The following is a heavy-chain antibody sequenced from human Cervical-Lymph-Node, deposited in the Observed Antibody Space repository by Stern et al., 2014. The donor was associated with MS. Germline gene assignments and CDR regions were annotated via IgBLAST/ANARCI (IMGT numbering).Heavy chain of an antibody. J-gene: IGHJ4*02. V-gene: IGHV3-33*01. Sequence: VQLGQSGGGVVQPGRYLRLSCAASGFTFSSYGMHWVRQAPGKGLGGGAVIWQDGRTKYYAGYVKGRFTISRDNSKNTLYLQMNSLRAEDTAVYYCARDRHDLGYCSGGSCYLPDYWGQGTLVTVSS. CDR3: ARDRHDLGYCSGGSCYLPDY. CDR2: IWQDGRTK. CDR1: GFTFSSYG. D-gene: IGHD2-15*01.